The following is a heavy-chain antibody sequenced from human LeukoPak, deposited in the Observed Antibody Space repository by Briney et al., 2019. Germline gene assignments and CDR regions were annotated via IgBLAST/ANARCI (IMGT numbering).Heavy chain of an antibody. V-gene: IGHV3-53*01. CDR3: ARDGAYCSSTSCYEGGAFDI. CDR1: GFTFSSYA. J-gene: IGHJ3*02. Sequence: GGSLRLSCAASGFTFSSYAMSWVRQAPGKGLEWVSVIYSGGSTYYADSVKSRFTFSRDNSKNTLYLQMNSLRAEDTAVYHCARDGAYCSSTSCYEGGAFDIWGQGTMVTVSS. D-gene: IGHD2-2*01. CDR2: IYSGGST.